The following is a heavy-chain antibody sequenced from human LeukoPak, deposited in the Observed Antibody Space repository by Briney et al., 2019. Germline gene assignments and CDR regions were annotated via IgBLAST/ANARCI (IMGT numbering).Heavy chain of an antibody. Sequence: VASVKVSCKASGYTFTGYYMHWVRQAPGQGLEWMGWINPNSGGTNYAQKFQGRVTMTRDTSISTAYMELSRLRPDETAVYYCAREGYSSGWYSVDYWGQGTLVTVSS. V-gene: IGHV1-2*02. CDR2: INPNSGGT. CDR1: GYTFTGYY. J-gene: IGHJ4*02. D-gene: IGHD6-19*01. CDR3: AREGYSSGWYSVDY.